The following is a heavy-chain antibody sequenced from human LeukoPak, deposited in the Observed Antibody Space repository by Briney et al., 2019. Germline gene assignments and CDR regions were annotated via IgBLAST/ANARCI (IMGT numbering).Heavy chain of an antibody. V-gene: IGHV4-59*08. CDR2: IFYSGST. J-gene: IGHJ4*02. CDR1: GGSMSSYY. D-gene: IGHD5-24*01. Sequence: SETLSLTCTVSGGSMSSYYWSWIRQPPGKGLEWIGYIFYSGSTNYNPSLKSRVTLSVDTSKNQFSLKLGSVTAADTAVYYCARLGMATTIDYWGQGTLVTVSS. CDR3: ARLGMATTIDY.